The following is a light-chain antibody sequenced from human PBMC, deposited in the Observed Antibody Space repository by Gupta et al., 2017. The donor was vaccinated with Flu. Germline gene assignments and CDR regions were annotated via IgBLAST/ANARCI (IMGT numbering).Light chain of an antibody. CDR1: SSDVGGYNY. CDR3: SSYTSSSTRV. J-gene: IGLJ2*01. Sequence: QSALTQPASVSGSPGQSITISCTGNSSDVGGYNYVSWYQQHPGKAPKLMIFEGSNRPAGVSSRFSGSKSGNTASLTISVPQAEDDADYYCSSYTSSSTRVFGGGTKLTVL. CDR2: EGS. V-gene: IGLV2-14*01.